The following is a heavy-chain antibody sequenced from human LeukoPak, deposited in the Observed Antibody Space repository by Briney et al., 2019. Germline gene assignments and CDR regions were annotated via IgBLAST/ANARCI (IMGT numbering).Heavy chain of an antibody. V-gene: IGHV4-4*07. CDR3: ARVATVTPYYFDY. CDR2: IYTSGST. D-gene: IGHD4-17*01. J-gene: IGHJ4*02. Sequence: SETLSLTCTVSGDSISSFHWSWIRQPAGKGLEWIGRIYTSGSTNYNPSLKSRVTMSVDTSKNQFSLKLSSVTAAGTAVYYCARVATVTPYYFDYWGQGTLVTVSS. CDR1: GDSISSFH.